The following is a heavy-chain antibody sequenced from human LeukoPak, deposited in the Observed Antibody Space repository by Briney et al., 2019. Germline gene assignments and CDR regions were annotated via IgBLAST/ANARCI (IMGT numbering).Heavy chain of an antibody. V-gene: IGHV3-33*01. D-gene: IGHD2-8*01. CDR2: IWFDKNQ. CDR1: GFILNDYG. J-gene: IGHJ6*02. CDR3: ARDRHCVNGVCHSPPGMDV. Sequence: PGGSLRLSCAASGFILNDYGMHWVRQAPGKGLEWVADIWFDKNQHFADSVKGRFAISRDNSKNTVYLQINSQRAEDTAVYYCARDRHCVNGVCHSPPGMDVWGQGTTVTVSS.